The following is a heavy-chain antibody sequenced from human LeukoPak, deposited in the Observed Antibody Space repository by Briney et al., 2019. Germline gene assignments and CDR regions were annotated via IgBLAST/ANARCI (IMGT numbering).Heavy chain of an antibody. CDR3: AKGGGTGTAGY. CDR1: GLTFSNYY. Sequence: GGSLRLPCAASGLTFSNYYMSWVPQAPGKGLEWVANKKEDGSEKYYVDSVKGRFTISRDNAKNSLYLKLNSLRAEDTAVYYCAKGGGTGTAGYWGQGTLVTASS. J-gene: IGHJ4*02. CDR2: KKEDGSEK. V-gene: IGHV3-7*01. D-gene: IGHD1-1*01.